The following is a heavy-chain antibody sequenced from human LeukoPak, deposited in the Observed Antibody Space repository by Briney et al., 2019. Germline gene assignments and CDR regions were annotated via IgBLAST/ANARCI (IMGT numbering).Heavy chain of an antibody. V-gene: IGHV4-59*08. J-gene: IGHJ3*02. CDR3: VGFGGNSGVDI. CDR2: IYYSGST. Sequence: PSETLSLTCTVPGGSISSYYWSWIRQPPGKGLEWIGYIYYSGSTNYNPSLKSRVTISVDTSKNQFSLKLSSVTAADTAVYYCVGFGGNSGVDIWGQGTMVTVSS. CDR1: GGSISSYY. D-gene: IGHD4-23*01.